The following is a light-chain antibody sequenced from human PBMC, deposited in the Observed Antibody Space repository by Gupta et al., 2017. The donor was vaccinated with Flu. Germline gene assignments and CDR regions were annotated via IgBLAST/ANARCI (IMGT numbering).Light chain of an antibody. V-gene: IGLV2-14*01. J-gene: IGLJ3*02. CDR1: SSDVGGYGS. CDR2: EVK. Sequence: QSALTQPASVFESPGQSITISCTGTSSDVGGYGSVSWYQQHPGKAPKLIIYEVKNRPAGVSDRFSGSKSGNTASLTISGLQAEDEADYFCSSYTTSSSLVFGGGTKLTVL. CDR3: SSYTTSSSLV.